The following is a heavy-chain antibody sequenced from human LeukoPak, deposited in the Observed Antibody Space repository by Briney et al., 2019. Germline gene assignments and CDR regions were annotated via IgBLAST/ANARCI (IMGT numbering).Heavy chain of an antibody. CDR2: INAGNGNT. V-gene: IGHV1-3*01. CDR1: GYTFTSYA. J-gene: IGHJ6*02. CDR3: ARDPEYCSSTSCYPYYYYYYGMDV. D-gene: IGHD2-2*01. Sequence: GASVKVSCKASGYTFTSYAMHWVRQAPGQRLGWMGWINAGNGNTKYSQKFQGRVTITRDTSASTAYMELSSLRSEDTAEYYCARDPEYCSSTSCYPYYYYYYGMDVWGQGTTVTVSS.